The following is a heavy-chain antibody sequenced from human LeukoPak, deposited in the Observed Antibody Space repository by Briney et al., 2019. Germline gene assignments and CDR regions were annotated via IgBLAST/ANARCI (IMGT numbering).Heavy chain of an antibody. D-gene: IGHD3-16*01. CDR3: ESKITVSIDS. J-gene: IGHJ4*02. Sequence: SETLSLTCTVSGGCLSSSSCYWGWIRQPPGKGLEWIGSIYYSGSTYYNPSLKSRITISVDTSKNQFTLNLSSVTAADSILYYCESKITVSIDSWGQGSLVTVPS. CDR2: IYYSGST. CDR1: GGCLSSSSCY. V-gene: IGHV4-39*01.